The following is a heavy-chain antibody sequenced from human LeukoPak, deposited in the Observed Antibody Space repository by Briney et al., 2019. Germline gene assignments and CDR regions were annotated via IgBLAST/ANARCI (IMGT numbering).Heavy chain of an antibody. D-gene: IGHD3-10*01. CDR1: GYSITSGYD. V-gene: IGHV4-38-2*02. CDR3: ARDSVFNPMDV. J-gene: IGHJ6*03. Sequence: SETLSLTCTVSGYSITSGYDWGWIRQPPGKGLEWIGHIYHSGVTYHNPSLKSRVIISVDTSKNQISLMLSSVTAADTAVYYCARDSVFNPMDVWGEGTTVTVPS. CDR2: IYHSGVT.